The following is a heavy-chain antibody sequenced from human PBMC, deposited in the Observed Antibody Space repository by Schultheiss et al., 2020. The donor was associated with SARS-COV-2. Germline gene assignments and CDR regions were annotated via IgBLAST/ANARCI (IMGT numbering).Heavy chain of an antibody. CDR2: VYVSGST. V-gene: IGHV4-4*07. J-gene: IGHJ4*02. D-gene: IGHD6-19*01. Sequence: SETLSLTCAVYGGSFSGYYWSWIRQPAGKGLEWIGRVYVSGSTNYNPSLKSRVTMSVDTSKNQFSLKLSSVTAADTAIYYCARDLSYSSGHDRDYWGQGTLVTVSS. CDR1: GGSFSGYY. CDR3: ARDLSYSSGHDRDY.